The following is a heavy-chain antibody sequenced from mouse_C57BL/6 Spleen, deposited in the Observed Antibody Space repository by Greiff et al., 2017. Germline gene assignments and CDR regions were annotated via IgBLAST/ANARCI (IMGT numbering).Heavy chain of an antibody. D-gene: IGHD2-4*01. Sequence: VQLKQSGPGLAKPSQTLSLTCSVTGYSIPSDYWNWIRKFPGNKLEYMGYISYSGSTYYNPSLKSRNSITRDTSKNQYYLQLNSVTTEDTATYYCARSNDYDDRGFAYWGQGTLVTVSA. V-gene: IGHV3-8*01. CDR2: ISYSGST. J-gene: IGHJ3*01. CDR1: GYSIPSDY. CDR3: ARSNDYDDRGFAY.